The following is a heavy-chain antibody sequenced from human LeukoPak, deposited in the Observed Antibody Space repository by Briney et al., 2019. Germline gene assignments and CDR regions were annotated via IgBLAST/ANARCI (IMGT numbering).Heavy chain of an antibody. V-gene: IGHV3-48*03. CDR2: ISSCGSTI. Sequence: SGGSLRLSCAASGFTFSSYEMNWVRQAPGKGLEWVSYISSCGSTIYYADSVKGRFAISRDNAKNSLYLQMNSLRAEDTAVYYCARNMGNDYWGQGTLVTVSS. CDR1: GFTFSSYE. CDR3: ARNMGNDY. D-gene: IGHD7-27*01. J-gene: IGHJ4*02.